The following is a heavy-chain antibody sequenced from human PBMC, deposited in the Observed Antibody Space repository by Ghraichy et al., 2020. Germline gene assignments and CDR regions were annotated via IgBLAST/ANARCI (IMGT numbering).Heavy chain of an antibody. CDR3: ASTECSNTSCFRGHFDY. CDR1: GFTFSSYA. D-gene: IGHD2-2*01. CDR2: ISGSGGST. J-gene: IGHJ4*02. V-gene: IGHV3-23*01. Sequence: GGSLRLSCAASGFTFSSYAMSWVRQAPGKGLEWVSAISGSGGSTYYADSVKGRLTISRDNSKNTLYLQMNSLRAEDTAVYYCASTECSNTSCFRGHFDYWGQGTLVTVSS.